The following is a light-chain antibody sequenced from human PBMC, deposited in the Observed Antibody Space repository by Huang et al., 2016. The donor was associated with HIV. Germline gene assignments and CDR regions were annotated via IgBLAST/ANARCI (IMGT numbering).Light chain of an antibody. CDR3: QQYYSSLWT. CDR2: WAS. V-gene: IGKV4-1*01. J-gene: IGKJ1*01. CDR1: QNLLYTSNNKNY. Sequence: DIVMTQSPDSLTVSLGERATIHCKSSQNLLYTSNNKNYLNWYQQKPGQPPKLLIYWASARESGVPDRFSGSGSGTNFTLDISSLQAEDVAVYYCQQYYSSLWTFGQGTKVEIK.